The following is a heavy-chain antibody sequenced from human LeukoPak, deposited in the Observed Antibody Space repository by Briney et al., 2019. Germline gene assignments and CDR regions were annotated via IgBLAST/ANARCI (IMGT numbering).Heavy chain of an antibody. CDR1: GGSISSGGYY. Sequence: PSQTLSLTCTVSGGSISSGGYYWSWIRQHPGQGLEWIGYIYYSGSTYYNPSLKSRVTISVDTSKNQFSLKLSSVTAADTAVYYCARELYYDFSGIDVWGQGTTVTVSS. CDR3: ARELYYDFSGIDV. CDR2: IYYSGST. V-gene: IGHV4-31*03. D-gene: IGHD3-3*01. J-gene: IGHJ6*02.